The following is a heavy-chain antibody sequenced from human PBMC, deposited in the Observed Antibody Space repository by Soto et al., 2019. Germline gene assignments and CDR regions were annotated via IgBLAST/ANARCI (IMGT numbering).Heavy chain of an antibody. J-gene: IGHJ5*01. Sequence: PGGSLRLSCAASGFTFSSYAMSWVRQPPGKGLEWVSAISGSGATTYYADSVKGRFTISRDNSKNTLYLQMYSLRGDDTAFSYYPNEMRFDPWGQGTLDTVSS. CDR3: PNEMRFDP. V-gene: IGHV3-23*01. CDR1: GFTFSSYA. CDR2: ISGSGATT.